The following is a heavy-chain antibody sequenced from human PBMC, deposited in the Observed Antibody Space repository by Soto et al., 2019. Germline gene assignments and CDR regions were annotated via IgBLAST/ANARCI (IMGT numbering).Heavy chain of an antibody. D-gene: IGHD6-19*01. CDR2: VSYDGSNK. J-gene: IGHJ6*02. V-gene: IGHV3-30*18. Sequence: QVQLVESGGGVVPPGRSLRLSCAASGFTLRSHGMHWVRQAPGKGLEWVAIVSYDGSNKYYADSVKGRFTISRDNSKNTLYLQMNSLRAEDTAVYYCAKNGPTGSSGWYSGMDVWGQGTTVTVSS. CDR1: GFTLRSHG. CDR3: AKNGPTGSSGWYSGMDV.